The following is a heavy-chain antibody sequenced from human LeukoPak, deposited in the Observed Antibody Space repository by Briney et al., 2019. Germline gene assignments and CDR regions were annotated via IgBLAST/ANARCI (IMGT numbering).Heavy chain of an antibody. CDR3: AGYSKDWRGD. D-gene: IGHD4-11*01. Sequence: PGGSLRLSCAASGFTFSNYNMNWVRQAPGKGLEWVSYISSSGSFIYYADSVKGRFTISRDNAKNSLYLEMNSLRADDTGVYYCAGYSKDWRGDWGQGTLAIVSS. J-gene: IGHJ4*02. CDR2: ISSSGSFI. CDR1: GFTFSNYN. V-gene: IGHV3-21*05.